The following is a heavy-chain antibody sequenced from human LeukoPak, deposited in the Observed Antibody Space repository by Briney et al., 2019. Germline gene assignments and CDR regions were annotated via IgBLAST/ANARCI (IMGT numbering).Heavy chain of an antibody. CDR3: ATPYYYDSSGYYAY. Sequence: GGSLRLSCAASGFTFSSYSMNWVRKAPGKGLEWVSSISSSSSYIYYADSVQGRFTISRDNAKNSLYLQMNSLRAEDTAVYYCATPYYYDSSGYYAYWGQGTLVTVSS. V-gene: IGHV3-21*01. CDR1: GFTFSSYS. D-gene: IGHD3-22*01. J-gene: IGHJ4*02. CDR2: ISSSSSYI.